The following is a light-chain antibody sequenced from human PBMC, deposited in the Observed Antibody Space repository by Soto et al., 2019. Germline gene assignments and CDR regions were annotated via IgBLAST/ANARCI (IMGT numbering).Light chain of an antibody. V-gene: IGKV3-15*01. CDR2: GAS. CDR3: QQYNNWT. J-gene: IGKJ1*01. CDR1: QSVSSN. Sequence: EIVITQSPATLSVSPGERSTLSCRTSQSVSSNLAWYQQKPVQATRLLIYGASTRATGIPARFSGSGYGTEFTLTISSLQSEDFAVYYCQQYNNWTVGQGTKVEIK.